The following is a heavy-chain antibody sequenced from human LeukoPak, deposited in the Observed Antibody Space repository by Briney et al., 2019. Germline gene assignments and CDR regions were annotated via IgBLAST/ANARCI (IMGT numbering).Heavy chain of an antibody. CDR1: GFTFSNYW. D-gene: IGHD4-23*01. V-gene: IGHV3-74*01. CDR3: ARGRPHGNDY. Sequence: GGSLRLSCAASGFTFSNYWMNWVRQAPGKGLVWVSRIASDGSSTTYADSVKGRFSISRDNAKNTLYLQMNSLRVEDTAVYYCARGRPHGNDYWGQGTLVTVSS. J-gene: IGHJ4*02. CDR2: IASDGSST.